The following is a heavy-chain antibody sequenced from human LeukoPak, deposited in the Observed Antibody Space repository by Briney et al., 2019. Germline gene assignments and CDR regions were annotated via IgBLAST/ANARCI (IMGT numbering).Heavy chain of an antibody. V-gene: IGHV1-2*02. CDR3: ARDGRIVGATLLGDGDNWFDP. CDR1: GGTFSSYA. J-gene: IGHJ5*02. D-gene: IGHD1-26*01. Sequence: ASVKVSCKASGGTFSSYAISWVRQAPGQGLEWMGWINPNSGGTNYAQKFQGRVTMTRDTSISTAYMELSRLRSDDTAVYYCARDGRIVGATLLGDGDNWFDPWGRGTLVTVSS. CDR2: INPNSGGT.